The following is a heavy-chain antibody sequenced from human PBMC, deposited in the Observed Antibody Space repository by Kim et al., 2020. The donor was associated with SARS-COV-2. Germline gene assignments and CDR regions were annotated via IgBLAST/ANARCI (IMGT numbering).Heavy chain of an antibody. CDR3: ARAGGYDSSGYYAPPFDY. D-gene: IGHD3-22*01. CDR2: ISYDGSNK. Sequence: GGSLRLSCAASGFTFSSYAMHWVRQAPGKGLEWVAVISYDGSNKYYADSVKGRFTISRDNSKNTLYLQMNSLRAEDTAVYYCARAGGYDSSGYYAPPFDYWGQGTLVTVSS. V-gene: IGHV3-30*04. J-gene: IGHJ4*02. CDR1: GFTFSSYA.